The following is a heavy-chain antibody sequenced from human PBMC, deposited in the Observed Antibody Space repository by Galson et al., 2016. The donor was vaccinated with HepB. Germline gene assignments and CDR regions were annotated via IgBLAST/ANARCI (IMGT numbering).Heavy chain of an antibody. V-gene: IGHV3-30-3*01. CDR2: ISYDWVNT. CDR1: GFTFKNFA. D-gene: IGHD3-16*01. J-gene: IGHJ4*02. CDR3: VRAREGDFDL. Sequence: SLRLSCAASGFTFKNFAIHWVRQAPGKGLEWVSIISYDWVNTDYAHSVKGRFTLSRDNSKSTLYLQMNSLTLEDTATYFCVRAREGDFDLWGQGTLVTVSS.